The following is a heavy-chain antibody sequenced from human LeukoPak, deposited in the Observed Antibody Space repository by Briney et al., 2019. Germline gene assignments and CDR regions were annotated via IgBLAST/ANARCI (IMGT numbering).Heavy chain of an antibody. J-gene: IGHJ4*02. CDR3: VRESITGHRDFDY. Sequence: GGSLRLSWAASGFAFSSYSMNWVRQAPGRGLEWISYISSGSRTIYYADSVEGRFTISRDNGKNSLHLLLISLRADDTSVYFCVRESITGHRDFDYWGQGTLITVSS. V-gene: IGHV3-48*01. CDR1: GFAFSSYS. CDR2: ISSGSRTI. D-gene: IGHD1-20*01.